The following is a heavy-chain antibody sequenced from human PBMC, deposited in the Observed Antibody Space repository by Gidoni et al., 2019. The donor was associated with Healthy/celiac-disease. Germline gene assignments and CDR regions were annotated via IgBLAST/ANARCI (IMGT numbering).Heavy chain of an antibody. CDR2: IIPIFGTA. D-gene: IGHD5-18*01. CDR3: ASPNNGYSYGYEYYYYGMDV. J-gene: IGHJ6*02. CDR1: GGTFSSYA. Sequence: QVQLVQSGAEVKKPGSSVKVSCKASGGTFSSYAISWVRQAPGQGLEWMGGIIPIFGTANYAQKFQGRVTITADKSTSTAYMELSSLRSEDTAVYYCASPNNGYSYGYEYYYYGMDVWGQGTTVTVSS. V-gene: IGHV1-69*06.